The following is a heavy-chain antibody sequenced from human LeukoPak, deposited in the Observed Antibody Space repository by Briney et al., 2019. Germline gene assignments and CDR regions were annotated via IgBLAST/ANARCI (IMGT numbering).Heavy chain of an antibody. CDR1: GGSIGSSSYY. CDR3: ARVAGYQLLYDGGNFDY. Sequence: ASETLSLTCTVSGGSIGSSSYYWGWIRQPPGKGLEWIGSIYYSGSTYYNPSLKSRVTISVDTSKNQFSLKLSSVTAADTAVYYCARVAGYQLLYDGGNFDYWGQGTLVTVSS. D-gene: IGHD2-2*02. V-gene: IGHV4-39*01. CDR2: IYYSGST. J-gene: IGHJ4*02.